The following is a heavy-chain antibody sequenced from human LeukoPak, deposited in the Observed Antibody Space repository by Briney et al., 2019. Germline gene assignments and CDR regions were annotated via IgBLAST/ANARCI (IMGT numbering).Heavy chain of an antibody. V-gene: IGHV3-23*01. J-gene: IGHJ3*02. CDR1: GFTFSSYD. D-gene: IGHD2-15*01. Sequence: PGGSLTLSCAASGFTFSSYDMSWVRQAPGNALEGVSAICGSGGSTYYADSPKRRVTIPQDNSKNPQYLQMNTLRGEATASHHFSKCYVIDAFDIWGQGTMVTVSS. CDR2: ICGSGGST. CDR3: SKCYVIDAFDI.